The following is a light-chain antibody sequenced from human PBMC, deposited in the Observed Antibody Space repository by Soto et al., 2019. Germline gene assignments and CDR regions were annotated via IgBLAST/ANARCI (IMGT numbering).Light chain of an antibody. V-gene: IGKV1-5*01. J-gene: IGKJ2*01. CDR3: EQYYGSLYA. CDR2: DAS. CDR1: QSISSW. Sequence: DIQMTQSPSTLSASVGDRVTITCRASQSISSWLAWYQQKPGKAPKVLIYDASTLQSGVPSRFSGSGSGTEFTLTITDLQPDDFATYYCEQYYGSLYAFGQGTKLEI.